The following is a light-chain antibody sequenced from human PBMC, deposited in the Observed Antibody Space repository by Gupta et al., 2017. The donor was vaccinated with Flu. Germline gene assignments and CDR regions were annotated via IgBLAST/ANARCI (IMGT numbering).Light chain of an antibody. CDR2: AAS. CDR1: QSISSY. V-gene: IGKV1-39*01. CDR3: QQSDSNLLYS. J-gene: IGKJ2*03. Sequence: DIQMTQSPSSLSASVGDRVTITCRASQSISSYLNWYQQKPGKAPKLLIYAASSWPSGVPSRFSGSGSGTDFTLTISSLQPEDFATYYCQQSDSNLLYSFGQGTRLEIK.